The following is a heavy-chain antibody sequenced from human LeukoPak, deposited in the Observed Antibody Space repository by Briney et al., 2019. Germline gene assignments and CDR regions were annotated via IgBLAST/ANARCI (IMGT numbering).Heavy chain of an antibody. V-gene: IGHV1-2*02. CDR1: GYTFTVYY. J-gene: IGHJ4*02. D-gene: IGHD5-12*01. CDR3: ARSGYSGYDSGGY. Sequence: ASVKVSCTASGYTFTVYYMHWVRQAPGQGLEWMGWINPNSGGTNYAQKFQGRVTMTRDTSISTAYMELSRLRSDDTAVYYCARSGYSGYDSGGYWGQGTLVTVSS. CDR2: INPNSGGT.